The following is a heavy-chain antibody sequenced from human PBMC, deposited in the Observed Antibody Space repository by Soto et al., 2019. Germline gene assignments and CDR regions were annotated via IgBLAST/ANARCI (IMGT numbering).Heavy chain of an antibody. CDR1: GFAFTNYA. J-gene: IGHJ6*02. CDR3: AKDGGFLTYNMDV. CDR2: ISGSGGAA. V-gene: IGHV3-23*01. D-gene: IGHD3-3*01. Sequence: PGGSLRLYCAASGFAFTNYAMNWVRQAPGKGLEWVSVISGSGGAAYYADSVKGRFTISRDNSKNTLYLQMNSLRAEDTALYYCAKDGGFLTYNMDVWGQGTTVTVSS.